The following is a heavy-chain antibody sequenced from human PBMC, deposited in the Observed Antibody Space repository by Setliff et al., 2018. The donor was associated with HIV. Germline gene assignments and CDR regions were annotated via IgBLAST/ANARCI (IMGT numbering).Heavy chain of an antibody. V-gene: IGHV1-8*02. J-gene: IGHJ5*02. CDR3: AINDRTYFYDSSGYYGNWFDP. Sequence: EASVKVSCKASGYTFTNYDINWVRQATGQGLEWMGRMNPNSGNTGYAQKFQGRVIMTRNTSISTAYMELTSLRSEDTAVYYCAINDRTYFYDSSGYYGNWFDPWGQGTLVTVSS. CDR2: MNPNSGNT. CDR1: GYTFTNYD. D-gene: IGHD3-22*01.